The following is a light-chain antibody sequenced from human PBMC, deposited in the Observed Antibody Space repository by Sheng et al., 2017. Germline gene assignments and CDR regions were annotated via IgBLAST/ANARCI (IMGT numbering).Light chain of an antibody. CDR1: KLGDKY. CDR2: QDN. Sequence: SYKLTQPPSVSVSPGQTASVTCSGDKLGDKYASWYQHKPGQSPVLVIYQDNKRPSGIPERFSASNSGNTATLTISGTQAMDEADYYCQAWDSITDYVFGTGTKVTV. CDR3: QAWDSITDYV. J-gene: IGLJ1*01. V-gene: IGLV3-1*01.